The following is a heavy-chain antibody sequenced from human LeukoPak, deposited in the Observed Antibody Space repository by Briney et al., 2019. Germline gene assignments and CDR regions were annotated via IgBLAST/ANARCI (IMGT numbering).Heavy chain of an antibody. CDR3: ARLIPPGIGYYHYHYMDV. Sequence: SVKISCKASGGTFSSYAISWVRQAPGQGLEWMGGIIPIFGTANYAQKFQGRVTITADKSTSTAYMELSSLRSEDTAVYYCARLIPPGIGYYHYHYMDVWGKGTTVTISS. J-gene: IGHJ6*03. D-gene: IGHD6-13*01. CDR1: GGTFSSYA. CDR2: IIPIFGTA. V-gene: IGHV1-69*06.